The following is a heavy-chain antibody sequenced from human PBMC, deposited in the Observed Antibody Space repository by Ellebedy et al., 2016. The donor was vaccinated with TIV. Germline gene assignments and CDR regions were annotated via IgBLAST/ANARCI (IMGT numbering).Heavy chain of an antibody. Sequence: PGGSLRLSCAASGFTFSNYWMHWVRQAPGKGLVWVSRIYNDGSSTSYADSVEGRFTISRENPKNTVYLQMTSLRVEDTAVYYCVRDGSYDYGDYWGQGTVVTVSS. J-gene: IGHJ4*02. CDR1: GFTFSNYW. CDR3: VRDGSYDYGDY. V-gene: IGHV3-74*01. CDR2: IYNDGSST. D-gene: IGHD3-16*01.